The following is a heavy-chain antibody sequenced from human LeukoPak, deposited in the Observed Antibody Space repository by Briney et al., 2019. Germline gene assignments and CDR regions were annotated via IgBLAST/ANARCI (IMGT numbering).Heavy chain of an antibody. D-gene: IGHD1-26*01. Sequence: GGSLRLSCAASGFSLSNYWMNWVRQAPGKGLEWVANIKQDGSEKNYVDSVKGRFSISRDNAKNSLILQMNSLRAEDTAVYYCAKDRPYYSWGQGTLVTVSS. CDR2: IKQDGSEK. V-gene: IGHV3-7*03. CDR3: AKDRPYYS. J-gene: IGHJ5*02. CDR1: GFSLSNYW.